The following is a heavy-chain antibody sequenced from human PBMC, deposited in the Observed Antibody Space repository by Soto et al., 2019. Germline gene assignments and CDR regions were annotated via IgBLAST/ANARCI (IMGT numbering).Heavy chain of an antibody. V-gene: IGHV1-8*01. D-gene: IGHD3-10*01. Sequence: ASVKVSCKASGYTFTSYDINWVRQATGQGLEWMGWMNPNSGNTGYAQKFQGRVTMTRNTSISTAYMELGSLRSEDTAVYYCARYYYGSGSYYNAVFYYYYMDVWGKGTTVTVSS. CDR3: ARYYYGSGSYYNAVFYYYYMDV. CDR2: MNPNSGNT. CDR1: GYTFTSYD. J-gene: IGHJ6*03.